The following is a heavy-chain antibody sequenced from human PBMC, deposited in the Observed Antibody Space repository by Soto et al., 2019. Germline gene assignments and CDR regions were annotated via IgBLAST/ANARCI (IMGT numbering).Heavy chain of an antibody. V-gene: IGHV1-18*04. D-gene: IGHD1-26*01. CDR3: SRFGAYGSH. Sequence: QVRLVHSGPELKKPGASVKVSCKASGYTFTSYGISWVRQAPGQGLEWMGRINANNGDTDYRQKFQGRITMTADASTDTVYMDLRNLTTDDTGVYYCSRFGAYGSHWGQGTQITVSS. J-gene: IGHJ4*02. CDR1: GYTFTSYG. CDR2: INANNGDT.